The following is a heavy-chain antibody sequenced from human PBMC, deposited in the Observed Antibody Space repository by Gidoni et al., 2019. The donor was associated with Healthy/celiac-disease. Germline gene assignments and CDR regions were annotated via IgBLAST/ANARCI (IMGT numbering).Heavy chain of an antibody. D-gene: IGHD6-13*01. CDR2: IWYEGSNK. V-gene: IGHV3-33*01. J-gene: IGHJ4*02. CDR1: GFTFRRYG. CDR3: ARGQGYSSSFGAGDY. Sequence: QVQLVESGGGVVQPGRSLRLSCAASGFTFRRYGMHWVRQAPGKGLEWGAVIWYEGSNKYYADSVKGRFTISRDNSKNTLYLQMNSLRAEDTAVYYCARGQGYSSSFGAGDYWGQGTLVTVSS.